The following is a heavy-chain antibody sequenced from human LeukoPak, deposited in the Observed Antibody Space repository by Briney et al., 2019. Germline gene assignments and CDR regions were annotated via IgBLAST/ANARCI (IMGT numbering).Heavy chain of an antibody. J-gene: IGHJ3*02. CDR2: ISSSSNYI. CDR1: GFTFSTYN. CDR3: ARDVGASAPDAFDT. D-gene: IGHD1-26*01. Sequence: GGSLRLSCAASGFTFSTYNMNWVRQAPGKGLEWVSSISSSSNYIYYADSVKGRFTISRDNAKNSLYLEMNSLRAEDTDVYYCARDVGASAPDAFDTWDQGTMVTVSS. V-gene: IGHV3-21*01.